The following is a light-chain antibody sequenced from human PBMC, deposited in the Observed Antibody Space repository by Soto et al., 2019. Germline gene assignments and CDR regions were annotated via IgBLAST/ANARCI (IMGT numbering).Light chain of an antibody. Sequence: QSMLTQPPSASGSPGQSVTISCTGTSSDVGGYNYVSWYQQHPGKAPKLMIYEVTKRPSGVPDRFSGSKSGNTASLTVSGLQAEDEADYYCNSYAGSNNVVFGGGTKLTVL. CDR3: NSYAGSNNVV. CDR1: SSDVGGYNY. CDR2: EVT. J-gene: IGLJ2*01. V-gene: IGLV2-8*01.